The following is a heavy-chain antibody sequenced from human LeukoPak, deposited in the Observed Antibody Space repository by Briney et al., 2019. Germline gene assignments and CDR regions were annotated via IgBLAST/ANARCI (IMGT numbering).Heavy chain of an antibody. J-gene: IGHJ4*02. D-gene: IGHD4-17*01. CDR1: GYSISSGYY. CDR3: ARGIESYGDYGY. V-gene: IGHV4-38-2*01. CDR2: IYHSGST. Sequence: TSETLSLTCAVSGYSISSGYYWGWIRQPPGKGLEWIGSIYHSGSTYYNPSLKSRVTVSVDTSKNQFSLKLSSVTAADTAVYYCARGIESYGDYGYWGQGILVTVSS.